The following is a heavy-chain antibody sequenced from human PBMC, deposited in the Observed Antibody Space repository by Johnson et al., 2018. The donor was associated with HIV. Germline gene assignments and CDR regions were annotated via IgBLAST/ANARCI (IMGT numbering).Heavy chain of an antibody. V-gene: IGHV3-30*14. CDR2: ISSDGTNK. CDR1: GVIFTSYT. D-gene: IGHD2-15*01. J-gene: IGHJ3*02. Sequence: QVQLVESGGGVVQPGRSLRLSCVASGVIFTSYTIHWVRQAPGKGLEWVALISSDGTNKYYADSVKDRFTISRDNAKNSLYLQMNSLRAGETAVYYCARANRGRNDAFDIWGQWTMVTVSS. CDR3: ARANRGRNDAFDI.